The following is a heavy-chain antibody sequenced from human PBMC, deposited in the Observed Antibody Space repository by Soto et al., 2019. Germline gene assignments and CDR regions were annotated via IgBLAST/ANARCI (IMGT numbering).Heavy chain of an antibody. Sequence: SETLSLTCTVSGGPISSGDYYWSWIRQPPGKGLEWIGHIYYSGSTYYNPSLKSRVTISVDTSKNQFSLKLSSVTAADTAVYYCARDTPESGYDEYYYYGMDVWGQGTTVTVSS. CDR1: GGPISSGDYY. CDR3: ARDTPESGYDEYYYYGMDV. J-gene: IGHJ6*02. D-gene: IGHD5-12*01. CDR2: IYYSGST. V-gene: IGHV4-30-4*01.